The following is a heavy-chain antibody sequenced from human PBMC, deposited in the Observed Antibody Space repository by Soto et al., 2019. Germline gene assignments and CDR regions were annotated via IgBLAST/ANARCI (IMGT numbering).Heavy chain of an antibody. CDR2: INSDGSST. Sequence: GGSLRLSCAASGFTFSSYWMHWVRQAPGKGLVWVSRINSDGSSTSYADSVKGRFTISRDNAKNTLYLQMNSLRAEDTAVYYCARDLYSSGDRYYFDYWGQGTLVTVSS. J-gene: IGHJ4*02. V-gene: IGHV3-74*01. CDR3: ARDLYSSGDRYYFDY. D-gene: IGHD6-19*01. CDR1: GFTFSSYW.